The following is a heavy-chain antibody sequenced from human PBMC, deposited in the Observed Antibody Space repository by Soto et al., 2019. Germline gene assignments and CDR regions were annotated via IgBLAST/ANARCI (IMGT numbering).Heavy chain of an antibody. CDR2: IYYSGST. J-gene: IGHJ5*02. CDR3: ARAPFDSSWYTGGWFDP. D-gene: IGHD6-13*01. Sequence: SETLSLTCTVSGGSISSYYCIFIRHPPVKGLEWIGYIYYSGSTNYNPSLKSRVTISVDTSKNQFSLKLSSVTAADTAVYYCARAPFDSSWYTGGWFDPWGQGTLVTVSS. V-gene: IGHV4-59*01. CDR1: GGSISSYY.